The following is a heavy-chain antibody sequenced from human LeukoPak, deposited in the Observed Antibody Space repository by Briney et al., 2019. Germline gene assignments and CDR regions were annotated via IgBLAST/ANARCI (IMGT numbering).Heavy chain of an antibody. CDR2: IKQDGSEK. Sequence: GGSLRLSCAASGFTFSSYWMSWVRQAPGKGLEGVANIKQDGSEKYYVDSVKGRFTISRDNAKNSLYLQMNSLRADDTGVYYCARDPRSSWLYYYYYYMVVWGKGTTVTVSS. CDR3: ARDPRSSWLYYYYYYMVV. V-gene: IGHV3-7*01. D-gene: IGHD6-13*01. CDR1: GFTFSSYW. J-gene: IGHJ6*03.